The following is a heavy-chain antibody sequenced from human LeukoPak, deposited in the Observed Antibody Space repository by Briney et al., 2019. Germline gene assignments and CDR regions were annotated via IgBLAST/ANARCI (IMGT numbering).Heavy chain of an antibody. D-gene: IGHD4/OR15-4a*01. CDR1: GFTFSSYA. Sequence: GGSPRLSCAASGFTFSSYAMNWVRQAPGKGLEWVSISGSGGDTYYADSVKGRFTISRDNSKNTLYLQMNSLRAEDTAVYYCAKARGATYGTYYFDYWGQGTLVTVSS. CDR2: ISGSGGDT. V-gene: IGHV3-23*01. CDR3: AKARGATYGTYYFDY. J-gene: IGHJ4*02.